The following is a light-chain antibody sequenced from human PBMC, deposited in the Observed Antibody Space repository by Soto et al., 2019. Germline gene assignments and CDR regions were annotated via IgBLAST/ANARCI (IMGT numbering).Light chain of an antibody. CDR1: QSVSNSY. J-gene: IGKJ5*01. Sequence: ETVLMQSPGTLSLSPGERATLSCRASQSVSNSYLAWYQQKPGQAPRLLIYGASYRATGIPDRFSGSGSGTDFTLTISSLEPEDFAVYYCQQRSSWPITFGQGTRLEIK. CDR3: QQRSSWPIT. CDR2: GAS. V-gene: IGKV3D-20*02.